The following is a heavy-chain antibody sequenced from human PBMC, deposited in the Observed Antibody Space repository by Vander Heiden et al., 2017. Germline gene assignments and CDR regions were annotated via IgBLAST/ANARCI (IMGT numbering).Heavy chain of an antibody. CDR2: IYYSGST. J-gene: IGHJ5*02. D-gene: IGHD6-13*01. V-gene: IGHV4-39*01. CDR3: ARRSLAAALGWFDP. Sequence: QLQLQESGPGLVKSSATLSLTCTDSGGSTSSSSYYSGCIRQPPGKGLGWMGSIYYSGSTYYNPSLKSRVTISVDTSKNQFSLKLSSVTAADTAVYYCARRSLAAALGWFDPWGQGTLVTVSS. CDR1: GGSTSSSSYY.